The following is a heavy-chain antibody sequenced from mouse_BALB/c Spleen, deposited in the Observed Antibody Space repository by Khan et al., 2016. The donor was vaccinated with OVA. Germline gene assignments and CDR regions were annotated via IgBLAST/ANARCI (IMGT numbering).Heavy chain of an antibody. D-gene: IGHD1-1*01. CDR3: AKITPDYYSMDY. Sequence: QVQLKESGPGLVAPSQSLSITCSLSGFSLTSYGVHWVRQPPGKGLEWLGVIWGDGSTNYHSTLKSRLIITKDNSKRQVFLTLNSLQTDDTATYYCAKITPDYYSMDYWGQGTSVTVSS. J-gene: IGHJ4*01. CDR1: GFSLTSYG. V-gene: IGHV2-3*01. CDR2: IWGDGST.